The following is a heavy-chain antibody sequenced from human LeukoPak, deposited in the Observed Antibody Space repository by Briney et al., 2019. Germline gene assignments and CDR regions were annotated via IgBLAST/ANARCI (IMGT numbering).Heavy chain of an antibody. J-gene: IGHJ5*02. CDR1: GGSFSGYY. CDR3: ARNGVYCSSTSCPPPNWFDP. CDR2: INHSGST. Sequence: SETLSLTCAVYGGSFSGYYWSWIRQPPGKGLEWIGEINHSGSTNYNPSLESRVTISVDTSKNQFSLKLSSVTAADTAVYYCARNGVYCSSTSCPPPNWFDPWGQGTLVTVSS. D-gene: IGHD2-2*01. V-gene: IGHV4-34*01.